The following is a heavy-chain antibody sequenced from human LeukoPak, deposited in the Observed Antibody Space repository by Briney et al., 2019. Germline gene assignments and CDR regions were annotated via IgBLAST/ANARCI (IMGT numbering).Heavy chain of an antibody. CDR1: GYTFTSYG. V-gene: IGHV1-18*01. CDR2: ISAYIGNT. J-gene: IGHJ4*02. CDR3: ARVAKRSGMDYYDSSGPADY. D-gene: IGHD3-22*01. Sequence: ASVTVSCKASGYTFTSYGISWVRQAPGQGLEWMGWISAYIGNTNYAQKLQGRVTMTTDTSTSTAYMELRSLRSDDTAVYYCARVAKRSGMDYYDSSGPADYWGQGTLVTVSS.